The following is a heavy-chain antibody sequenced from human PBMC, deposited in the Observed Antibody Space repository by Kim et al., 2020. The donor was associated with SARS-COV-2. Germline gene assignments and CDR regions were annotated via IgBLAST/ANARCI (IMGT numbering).Heavy chain of an antibody. CDR1: GYTFTSYA. D-gene: IGHD2-15*01. V-gene: IGHV1-3*01. CDR3: ARELVVGYCSGGSCSGIDY. CDR2: INAGNGNT. J-gene: IGHJ4*02. Sequence: ASVKVSCKASGYTFTSYAMHWVRQAPGQRLEWMGWINAGNGNTKYSQKFQGRVTITRDTSASTAYMELSSLRSEDTAVYYCARELVVGYCSGGSCSGIDYWGQGTLVTVSS.